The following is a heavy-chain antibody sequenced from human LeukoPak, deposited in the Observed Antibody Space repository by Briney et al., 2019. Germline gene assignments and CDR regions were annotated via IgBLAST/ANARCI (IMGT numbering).Heavy chain of an antibody. J-gene: IGHJ4*02. V-gene: IGHV3-7*01. Sequence: GGSLRLSCAASGFTFSNYWMSWVRQAPGKGLEWVANIRQDGSEKYYVDSMRGRFTISRDNAKQSLYLQMSSLRAEDTAVYYCARSTAGLDYWGQGTLVTVSS. CDR1: GFTFSNYW. D-gene: IGHD1-1*01. CDR3: ARSTAGLDY. CDR2: IRQDGSEK.